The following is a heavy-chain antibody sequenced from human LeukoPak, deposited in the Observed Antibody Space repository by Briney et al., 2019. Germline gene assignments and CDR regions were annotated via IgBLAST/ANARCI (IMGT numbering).Heavy chain of an antibody. J-gene: IGHJ4*02. CDR1: GGSFSGYY. Sequence: PSETLSLTCAVYGGSFSGYYWSWIRQPPGKGLEWIGYIYSSGSTIYNPSLKSRVTISVDTSKNQFSLKLSSVTAADTAFYYCARTHNWNEDYWGQGTLVTVSS. D-gene: IGHD1-20*01. V-gene: IGHV4-59*01. CDR2: IYSSGST. CDR3: ARTHNWNEDY.